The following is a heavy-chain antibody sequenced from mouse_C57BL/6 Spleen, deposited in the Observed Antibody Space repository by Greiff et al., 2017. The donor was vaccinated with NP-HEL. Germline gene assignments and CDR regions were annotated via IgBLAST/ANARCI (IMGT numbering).Heavy chain of an antibody. CDR2: IDPETGGT. Sequence: VKLMESGAELVRPGASVTLSCKASGYTFTDYEMHWVKQTPVHGLEWIGAIDPETGGTAYNQKFKGKAILTADKSSSTAYMELRSLTSEDSAVYYCTRDYSNYGGSWFAYWGQGTLVTVSA. D-gene: IGHD2-5*01. CDR3: TRDYSNYGGSWFAY. CDR1: GYTFTDYE. V-gene: IGHV1-15*01. J-gene: IGHJ3*01.